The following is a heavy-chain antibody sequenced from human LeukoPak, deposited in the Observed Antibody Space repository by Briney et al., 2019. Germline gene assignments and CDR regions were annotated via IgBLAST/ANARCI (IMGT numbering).Heavy chain of an antibody. V-gene: IGHV4-38-2*02. D-gene: IGHD3-3*01. CDR2: VYPSGST. J-gene: IGHJ4*02. Sequence: SETLSLTCTVSGYSISSGYYWGWIRQPPGKGLEWIGTVYPSGSTYYNPSLKSRVTISVDTSKNQFSLKLSSVTAADTAVYYCARGDSSYGFWSGYYPYFDYWGQGTLVTVSS. CDR3: ARGDSSYGFWSGYYPYFDY. CDR1: GYSISSGYY.